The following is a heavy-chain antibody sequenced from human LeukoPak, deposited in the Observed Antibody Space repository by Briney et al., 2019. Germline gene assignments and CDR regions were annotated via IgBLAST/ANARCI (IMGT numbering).Heavy chain of an antibody. D-gene: IGHD3-10*01. CDR2: IRYDGSNK. J-gene: IGHJ4*02. CDR1: GFTFSSYG. V-gene: IGHV3-30*02. CDR3: ARDRSGSYYHYFDY. Sequence: GGSLRLSCAASGFTFSSYGMHWVRQAPGKGLEWVAFIRYDGSNKYYADSVKGRFTISRDNAKNSLYLQMNSLRVEDTAVYYCARDRSGSYYHYFDYWGQGTLVTVSS.